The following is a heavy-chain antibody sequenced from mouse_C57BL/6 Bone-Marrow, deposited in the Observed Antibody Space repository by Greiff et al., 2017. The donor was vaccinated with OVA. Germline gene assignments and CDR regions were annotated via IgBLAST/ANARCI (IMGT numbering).Heavy chain of an antibody. V-gene: IGHV2-5*01. Sequence: VMLVESGPGLVQPSQSLSITCTVSGFSLTSYGVHWVRQSPGKGLEWLGVIWRGGSTDYNAAFMSRLSITKDNSKSQVFFKMNSLQADDTAIYYCAKGGYYFYYFDYWGQGTTLTVSS. J-gene: IGHJ2*01. CDR3: AKGGYYFYYFDY. D-gene: IGHD2-3*01. CDR1: GFSLTSYG. CDR2: IWRGGST.